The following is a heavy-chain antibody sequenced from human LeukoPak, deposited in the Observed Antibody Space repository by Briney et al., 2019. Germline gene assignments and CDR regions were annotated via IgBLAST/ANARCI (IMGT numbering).Heavy chain of an antibody. Sequence: GSLRLSCAASGFSFDGYNMNWVRQAPGKGLEWVSFITATGGSRHYTDSVKGRFTISRDNAKNSLYIQMNSLRAEDTAVYYCARHGYNGFDMWGQGTMVTVSS. CDR1: GFSFDGYN. J-gene: IGHJ3*02. V-gene: IGHV3-21*01. CDR2: ITATGGSR. D-gene: IGHD5-12*01. CDR3: ARHGYNGFDM.